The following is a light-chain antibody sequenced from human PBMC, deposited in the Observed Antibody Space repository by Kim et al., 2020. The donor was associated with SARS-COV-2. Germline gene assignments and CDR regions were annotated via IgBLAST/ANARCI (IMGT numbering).Light chain of an antibody. CDR3: SSYTSSSTLV. V-gene: IGLV2-14*03. CDR2: DVT. CDR1: SSDVGGYNY. Sequence: SITISCTGTSSDVGGYNYVSWYQQHPGKAPKLIIYDVTNRPSGVSNRFSGSKSGNTASLTISGLQAEDEADYYCSSYTSSSTLVFGGGTQLTVL. J-gene: IGLJ2*01.